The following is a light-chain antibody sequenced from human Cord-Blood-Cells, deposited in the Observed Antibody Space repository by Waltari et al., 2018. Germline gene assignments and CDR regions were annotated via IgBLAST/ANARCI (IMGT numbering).Light chain of an antibody. CDR1: QIVLYSSNNKNY. V-gene: IGKV4-1*01. CDR3: QQYYSTPLT. CDR2: WAS. J-gene: IGKJ3*01. Sequence: DIVMTQSPDSLAVSLGERATINCKSNQIVLYSSNNKNYLAWYQQKPGQPPKLLIYWASTRESGVPDRFSGSGSGTEFTLTISSLQAEDVAVYYCQQYYSTPLTFGPGTKVDIK.